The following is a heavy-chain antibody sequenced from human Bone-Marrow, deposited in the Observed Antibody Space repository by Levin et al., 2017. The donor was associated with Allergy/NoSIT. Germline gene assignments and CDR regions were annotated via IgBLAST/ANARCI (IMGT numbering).Heavy chain of an antibody. Sequence: PGGSLRLSCAASGFTFSSYAFNWVRQAPGKGLEWVSSINDSGSHQYYAGIVKGRFTISRDNSRNTLYLQMNNLRAEDTAVYYCATYRGFVYGYTWFDPWGQGTLVTVSS. CDR3: ATYRGFVYGYTWFDP. V-gene: IGHV3-23*01. J-gene: IGHJ5*02. CDR1: GFTFSSYA. CDR2: INDSGSHQ. D-gene: IGHD3-10*01.